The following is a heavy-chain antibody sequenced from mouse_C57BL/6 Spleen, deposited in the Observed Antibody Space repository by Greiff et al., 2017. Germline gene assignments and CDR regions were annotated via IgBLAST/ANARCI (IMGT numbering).Heavy chain of an antibody. J-gene: IGHJ1*03. Sequence: QVQLQQSGAELVRPGTSVKMSCKASGYTFTNYWIGWAKQRPGHGLEWIGDIYPGGGYTNYNEKFKGKATLTADKSSSTAYMQFSSLTSEDSAIYYCARRRLRYFDVWGTGTTVTVSS. CDR3: ARRRLRYFDV. CDR1: GYTFTNYW. D-gene: IGHD2-12*01. V-gene: IGHV1-63*01. CDR2: IYPGGGYT.